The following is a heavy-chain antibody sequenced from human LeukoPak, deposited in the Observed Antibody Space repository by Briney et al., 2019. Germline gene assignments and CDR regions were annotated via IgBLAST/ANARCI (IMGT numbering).Heavy chain of an antibody. CDR2: ISSSSCYI. Sequence: GGSLRLSCAASGFTFSSYSMNWVRQAPGNGLEWVSSISSSSCYIYYAYSVQGRFTISRDNAKNSLYLQMNSLRAEDTAVYYCARDADPYYDFWSGYPEDYWGQGTLVTVSS. J-gene: IGHJ4*02. D-gene: IGHD3-3*01. V-gene: IGHV3-21*01. CDR3: ARDADPYYDFWSGYPEDY. CDR1: GFTFSSYS.